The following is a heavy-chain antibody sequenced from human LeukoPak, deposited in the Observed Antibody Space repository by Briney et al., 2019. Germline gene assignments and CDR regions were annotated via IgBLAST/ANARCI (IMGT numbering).Heavy chain of an antibody. D-gene: IGHD3-10*01. CDR2: IYYSGST. J-gene: IGHJ6*02. CDR1: GGSISSGGYY. CDR3: ARFMVRGVIITWYYGMGV. V-gene: IGHV4-31*03. Sequence: KPSETLSLTCTVSGGSISSGGYYWSWIRQHPGKGLEWIGYIYYSGSTYYNPSLKSRVTISVDTFKNQFSLKLSSVTAADTAVYYCARFMVRGVIITWYYGMGVWGQGTTVTVSS.